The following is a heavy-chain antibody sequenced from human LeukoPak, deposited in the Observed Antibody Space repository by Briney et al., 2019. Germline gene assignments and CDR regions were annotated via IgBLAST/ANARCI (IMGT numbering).Heavy chain of an antibody. Sequence: GGSLRLSCAASGFTFSSYSMNWVRQAPGKGLEWVSSISSSSSYIYYAYSVKGRFTISRDNAKNSLYRQMNSLRAEDTAVYYCARRVPAAIGSYYSMDVWGKGTTVTVSS. CDR2: ISSSSSYI. CDR3: ARRVPAAIGSYYSMDV. V-gene: IGHV3-21*01. D-gene: IGHD2-2*02. CDR1: GFTFSSYS. J-gene: IGHJ6*03.